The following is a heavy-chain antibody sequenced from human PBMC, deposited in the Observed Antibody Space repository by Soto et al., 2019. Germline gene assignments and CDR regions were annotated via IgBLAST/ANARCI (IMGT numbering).Heavy chain of an antibody. CDR2: IYYDGSNK. CDR3: ARDSKDDSSGYYAGFDY. Sequence: QVQLVESGGGVVQPGRSVRLSCAVSGFTFSSYGKNWVRQAPGKGLEWVAAIYYDGSNKYYADSVRGRFTISRDNFKNTLYLHMNSLRAEDTAVYYCARDSKDDSSGYYAGFDYWGQGTLVTVSS. J-gene: IGHJ4*02. V-gene: IGHV3-33*01. CDR1: GFTFSSYG. D-gene: IGHD3-22*01.